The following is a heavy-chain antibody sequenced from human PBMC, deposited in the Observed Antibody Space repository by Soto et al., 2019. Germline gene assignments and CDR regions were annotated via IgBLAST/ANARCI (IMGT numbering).Heavy chain of an antibody. CDR3: ARAGPVAGTKLDY. CDR1: GYSISSGYY. J-gene: IGHJ4*02. CDR2: IYHSGST. D-gene: IGHD6-19*01. V-gene: IGHV4-38-2*01. Sequence: SETLSRTCAVSGYSISSGYYWCFIRQPPGKGLEWIGSIYHSGSTYYNPSLKSRVTISVDTSKNQFSLKLSSVTAADTAVYYCARAGPVAGTKLDYWGQGTLVTVSS.